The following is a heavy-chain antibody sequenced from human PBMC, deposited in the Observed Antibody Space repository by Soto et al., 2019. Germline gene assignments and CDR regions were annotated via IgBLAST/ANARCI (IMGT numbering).Heavy chain of an antibody. CDR3: ARHNDYCSGGSCYFWFDY. J-gene: IGHJ4*02. Sequence: SETLSLTCTVSGGSISSSSYYWGWIRQPPGKGLEWIGSIYYSGSTYCNPSLKSRVTISVDTSKNQFSLKLSSVTAADAAVYYCARHNDYCSGGSCYFWFDYWGQGTLVTVSS. D-gene: IGHD2-15*01. CDR2: IYYSGST. CDR1: GGSISSSSYY. V-gene: IGHV4-39*01.